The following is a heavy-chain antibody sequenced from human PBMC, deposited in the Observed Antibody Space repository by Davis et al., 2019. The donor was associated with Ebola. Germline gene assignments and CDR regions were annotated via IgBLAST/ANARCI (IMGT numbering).Heavy chain of an antibody. Sequence: ASVKVSCKASGGTFSSYAISWVRQAPGQGLEWMGWINPNSGGTNYAQKFRGWVTMTRDTSISTAYMELSRLRSDDTAVYYCAREGNGIIFDYWGQGTLVTVSS. J-gene: IGHJ4*02. CDR1: GGTFSSYA. D-gene: IGHD2-21*01. V-gene: IGHV1-2*04. CDR3: AREGNGIIFDY. CDR2: INPNSGGT.